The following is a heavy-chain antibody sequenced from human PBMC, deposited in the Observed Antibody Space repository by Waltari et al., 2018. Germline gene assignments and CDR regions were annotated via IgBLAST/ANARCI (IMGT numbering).Heavy chain of an antibody. J-gene: IGHJ5*02. CDR2: IKTDGSYA. V-gene: IGHV3-74*03. Sequence: EVPLLESGGGLVQNGGSLSVSCVASGFSLTRYWMYWVRQAPGKGPVWVSRIKTDGSYAEYADAVKGRFIISRENTKNTLYLQMNSLGVEDTAVYYCATGGLGLTGLDLWGQGTLVTVSS. D-gene: IGHD6-19*01. CDR3: ATGGLGLTGLDL. CDR1: GFSLTRYW.